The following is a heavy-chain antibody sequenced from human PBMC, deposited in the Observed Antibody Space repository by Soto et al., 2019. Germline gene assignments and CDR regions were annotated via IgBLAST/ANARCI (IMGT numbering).Heavy chain of an antibody. CDR1: GGPVSGDDLY. D-gene: IGHD3-22*01. Sequence: PSDTLSLTCVVSGGPVSGDDLYWSWIRHLPGKGLEWIANVYHTGTTYYNPSLKSRVSMSVDTSQNQFSLILASVTAADTAVYYCARALVTDYNSRDYHYYFAMDVWAQGTSVTVSS. CDR2: VYHTGTT. CDR3: ARALVTDYNSRDYHYYFAMDV. J-gene: IGHJ6*02. V-gene: IGHV4-31*02.